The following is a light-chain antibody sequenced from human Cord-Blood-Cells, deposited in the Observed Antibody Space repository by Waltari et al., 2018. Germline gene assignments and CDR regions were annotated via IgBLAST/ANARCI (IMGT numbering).Light chain of an antibody. Sequence: QSALTQPASVSGSPGQSITISCTGTSSDVGGYNYVSWYQQHPGKAPKLMIYDVSNGTLGVSTRCPGSKSGTTASLTISGLQAEDEAEYYCSSYTSSSTLVVFGGGTKLTVL. J-gene: IGLJ2*01. CDR1: SSDVGGYNY. CDR3: SSYTSSSTLVV. CDR2: DVS. V-gene: IGLV2-14*01.